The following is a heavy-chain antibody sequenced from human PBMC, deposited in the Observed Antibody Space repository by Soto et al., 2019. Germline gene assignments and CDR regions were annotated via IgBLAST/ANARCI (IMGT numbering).Heavy chain of an antibody. D-gene: IGHD6-6*01. V-gene: IGHV3-23*01. CDR1: GFTFSSYA. J-gene: IGHJ4*02. CDR2: ISGNGGEI. Sequence: GGSLRLSCAASGFTFSSYALTWVRQAPGKGLEWVSAISGNGGEITYADSVQGRFTISRDNSKNTLYLQLHSLRADDTAVYYCAMFPAHSMLGISSAPDYWGQGTLVTVSS. CDR3: AMFPAHSMLGISSAPDY.